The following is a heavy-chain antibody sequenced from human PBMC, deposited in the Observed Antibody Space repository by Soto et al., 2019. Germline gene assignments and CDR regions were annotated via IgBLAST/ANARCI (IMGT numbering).Heavy chain of an antibody. J-gene: IGHJ6*02. D-gene: IGHD1-20*01. CDR3: TLTGTLGYYYYGMDV. CDR1: GFTFSSYS. V-gene: IGHV3-21*03. Sequence: GGSLRLSCAASGFTFSSYSMNWVRQAPGKGLEWVSSISSSSSYIYYADSVKGRFTISKDTSKNQVVLTMTNMDPVDTATYYCTLTGTLGYYYYGMDVWGQGTTVTVSS. CDR2: ISSSSSYI.